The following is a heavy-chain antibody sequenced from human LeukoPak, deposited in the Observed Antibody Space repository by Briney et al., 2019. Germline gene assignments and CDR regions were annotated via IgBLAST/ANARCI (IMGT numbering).Heavy chain of an antibody. CDR1: GFTFSSYA. CDR2: ISGSGGRT. Sequence: PGGSLRLSCAASGFTFSSYAMSWVRQAPGKGLEWVSAISGSGGRTYHADSVKGRFTISRDNSKNTLYLQMNSLRAEDTAVYYCARDLGSPGIAAAGYWGQGTLVTVSS. D-gene: IGHD6-13*01. J-gene: IGHJ4*02. V-gene: IGHV3-23*01. CDR3: ARDLGSPGIAAAGY.